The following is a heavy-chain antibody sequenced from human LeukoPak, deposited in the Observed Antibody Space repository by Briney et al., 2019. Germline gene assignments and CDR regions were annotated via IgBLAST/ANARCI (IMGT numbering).Heavy chain of an antibody. D-gene: IGHD4-23*01. CDR2: ISWNSGSI. Sequence: GGSLRLSCAASGFTFDDYAMHWVRQAPGKGLEWVSGISWNSGSIGYADSVKGRFTISRDNAKNSLYLRMNSLRAEDTALYYCAKDIKLLDYYYYGMDVWGQGTTVTVSS. J-gene: IGHJ6*02. V-gene: IGHV3-9*01. CDR3: AKDIKLLDYYYYGMDV. CDR1: GFTFDDYA.